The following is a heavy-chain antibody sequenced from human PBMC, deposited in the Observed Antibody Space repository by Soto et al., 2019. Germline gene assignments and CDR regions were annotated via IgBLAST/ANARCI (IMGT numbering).Heavy chain of an antibody. CDR2: IIPIFGTA. J-gene: IGHJ6*02. D-gene: IGHD6-13*01. Sequence: SVKVSCKASGGTFSSYAISWLRQAPGQGLEWMGGIIPIFGTANYAQKFQGRVTITADKSTSTAYMELSSLRSEDTAVYYCARVSGDSSSPYYYYGMDVWGQGTTVTVSS. CDR3: ARVSGDSSSPYYYYGMDV. V-gene: IGHV1-69*06. CDR1: GGTFSSYA.